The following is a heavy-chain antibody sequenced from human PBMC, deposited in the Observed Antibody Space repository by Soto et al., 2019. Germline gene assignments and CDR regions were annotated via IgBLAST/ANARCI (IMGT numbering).Heavy chain of an antibody. CDR1: GGSFSGCY. CDR3: ARLEPRYVRGPPYYYMDV. J-gene: IGHJ6*03. V-gene: IGHV4-34*01. CDR2: INHSGST. D-gene: IGHD3-16*01. Sequence: SETLSLTCAVYGGSFSGCYWSWIRQPPGKGLEWIGEINHSGSTNYNPSLKSRVTISVDTSKNQFSLKLSSVTAAGTAVYYCARLEPRYVRGPPYYYMDVWGKGTTVTVSS.